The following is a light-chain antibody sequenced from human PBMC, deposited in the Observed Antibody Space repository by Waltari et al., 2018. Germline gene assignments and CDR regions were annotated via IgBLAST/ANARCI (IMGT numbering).Light chain of an antibody. J-gene: IGKJ5*01. CDR1: QRVITN. CDR3: HQYHKWPFT. V-gene: IGKV3D-15*01. CDR2: AAS. Sequence: QSPPTVPVSPGKRASPPCRATQRVITNLAWYQQKPGQAPRLRIYAASTRATGIPVRFSGSGSGTEFTLTISSLQSEDFAVYYCHQYHKWPFTFGQGTRLEIE.